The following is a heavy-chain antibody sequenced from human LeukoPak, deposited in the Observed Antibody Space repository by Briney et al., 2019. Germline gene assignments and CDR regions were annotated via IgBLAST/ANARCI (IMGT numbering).Heavy chain of an antibody. CDR1: GGSISSSSYY. D-gene: IGHD3/OR15-3a*01. V-gene: IGHV4-39*07. J-gene: IGHJ4*02. Sequence: PSETLSLTCTVSGGSISSSSYYWGWIRQPPGKGLEWIGTIYYSGSTYYNPSLKSRVTISVDTSKNQFSLKLSSVTAADTAVYYCARVTTGYYTVRYFDYWGQGTLVTISS. CDR3: ARVTTGYYTVRYFDY. CDR2: IYYSGST.